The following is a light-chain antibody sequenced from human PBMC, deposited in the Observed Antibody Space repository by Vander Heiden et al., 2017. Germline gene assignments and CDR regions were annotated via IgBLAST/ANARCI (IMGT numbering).Light chain of an antibody. J-gene: IGLJ2*01. CDR2: VNSDGTH. CDR1: SRHSNYA. Sequence: QLVVTHSPSASASLGASVKLTCILSSRHSNYAIGGHQQQPEKGPRYLMKVNSDGTHSKGDGIPDRFSGSSSGAARYLTISALQSEDESYYYCQTWDNGIVIIGGGTKLTV. CDR3: QTWDNGIVI. V-gene: IGLV4-69*01.